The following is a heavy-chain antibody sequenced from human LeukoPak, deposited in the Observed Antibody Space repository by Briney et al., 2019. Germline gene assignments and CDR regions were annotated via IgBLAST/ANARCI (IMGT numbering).Heavy chain of an antibody. D-gene: IGHD5/OR15-5a*01. V-gene: IGHV3-48*01. CDR2: FGISGTI. Sequence: GGSLRLSCAASGFAVNTYDMHWVRQAPGEGPQWIAYFGISGTIYYADSVRVRSTISRDSAKNSLYLQMNGLRVDDTAIYYCAGYGVYPYWGQGTPVTVSS. CDR3: AGYGVYPY. J-gene: IGHJ4*02. CDR1: GFAVNTYD.